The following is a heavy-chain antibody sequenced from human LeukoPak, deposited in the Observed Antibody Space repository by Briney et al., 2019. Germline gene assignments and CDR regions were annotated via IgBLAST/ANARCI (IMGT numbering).Heavy chain of an antibody. Sequence: ASVKVSCKASGYTFTSYYMHWVRQAPGQGLEWMGIINPSGGSTSYAQKLQGRVTMTRDTSTSTVYMELSSLRSEDTAVYYCTAEAGTGHFDYWGQGTLVTVSS. CDR3: TAEAGTGHFDY. D-gene: IGHD6-19*01. CDR2: INPSGGST. CDR1: GYTFTSYY. V-gene: IGHV1-46*01. J-gene: IGHJ4*02.